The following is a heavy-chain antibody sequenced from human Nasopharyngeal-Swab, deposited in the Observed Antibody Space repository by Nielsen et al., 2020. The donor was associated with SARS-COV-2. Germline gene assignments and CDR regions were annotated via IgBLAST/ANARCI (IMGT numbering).Heavy chain of an antibody. CDR2: INAGSGQT. J-gene: IGHJ6*03. V-gene: IGHV1-3*01. D-gene: IGHD2-2*01. Sequence: ASVKVPCKASGYTFGNYAIQWVRQAPGQRREWMGWINAGSGQTRYSQTFQDRVTITRDTSASTVYMELSSLRPEDTAVYYCARERELQSHQYYYYMDVWGKGTTVAVSS. CDR3: ARERELQSHQYYYYMDV. CDR1: GYTFGNYA.